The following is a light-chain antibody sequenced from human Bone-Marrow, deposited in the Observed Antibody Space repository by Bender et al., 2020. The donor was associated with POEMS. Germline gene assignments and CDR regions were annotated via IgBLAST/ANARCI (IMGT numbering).Light chain of an antibody. V-gene: IGLV3-21*02. Sequence: SYVLTQPPSVSVAPGQPARITCVGNNIATKSVHWYRQRPGQAPALVVYEDSARPSGVPERFSGSNSGNTATLTISGVEAGDEADYYCQVWDGTNDHQEVFGGGTKLTVL. CDR3: QVWDGTNDHQEV. CDR2: EDS. CDR1: NIATKS. J-gene: IGLJ2*01.